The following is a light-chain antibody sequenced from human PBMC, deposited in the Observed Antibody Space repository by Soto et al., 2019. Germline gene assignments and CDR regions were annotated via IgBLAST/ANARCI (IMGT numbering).Light chain of an antibody. CDR1: SSDDGGYNY. V-gene: IGLV2-14*01. CDR2: EVS. Sequence: QSALTQPASVSGSPGQSITISCTGTSSDDGGYNYVSWYQQNPGKAPKLMIYEVSNRPSGVSNRFSGSKSGNTASLTISGLQAEDEADYYCSSYTSSSTRVVFGGGTKLTVL. J-gene: IGLJ2*01. CDR3: SSYTSSSTRVV.